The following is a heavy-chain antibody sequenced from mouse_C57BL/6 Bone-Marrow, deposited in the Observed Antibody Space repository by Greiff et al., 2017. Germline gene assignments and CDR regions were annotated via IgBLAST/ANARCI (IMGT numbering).Heavy chain of an antibody. V-gene: IGHV1-69*01. CDR3: AREGSMASYYFDY. CDR2: IDPSDSYT. J-gene: IGHJ2*01. CDR1: GYTFTSYW. Sequence: QVQLQQPGAELVMPGASVKLSCKASGYTFTSYWMLWVKQRPGQGLEWIGEIDPSDSYTNYNQKFKGKSTLTVDKSSSTAYMQLSSLTSEDSAVYYCAREGSMASYYFDYWGQGTTLTVSS. D-gene: IGHD1-1*02.